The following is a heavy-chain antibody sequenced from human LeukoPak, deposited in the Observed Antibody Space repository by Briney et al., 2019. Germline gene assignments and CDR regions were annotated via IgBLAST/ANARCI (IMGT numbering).Heavy chain of an antibody. CDR2: INPNSGGT. J-gene: IGHJ4*02. Sequence: ASVKVSCKASGNTFTDYYMHWVRQAPGQGLEWMGWINPNSGGTYYAQKFQGRVTMTRDTSISTAYMELSRLRSDDTAVYYCAREDYYDSGSNDYWGQGTLVTVSS. CDR1: GNTFTDYY. D-gene: IGHD3-22*01. CDR3: AREDYYDSGSNDY. V-gene: IGHV1-2*02.